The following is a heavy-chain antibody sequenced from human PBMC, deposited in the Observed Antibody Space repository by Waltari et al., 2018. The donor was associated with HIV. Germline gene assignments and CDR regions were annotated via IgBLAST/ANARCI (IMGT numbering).Heavy chain of an antibody. CDR1: GFTSGSNW. V-gene: IGHV3-74*01. Sequence: EVQLVESGGGLVQPGGSLRLACAVSGFTSGSNWMHGVGSRPWMHWVRQVPEKGLVWVSRISADGSESHYADFVKGRFTISRDDAKNTLHLQMNDLRGEDTALYYCVRGTIHWPGIDYWGQGTLVSVSS. D-gene: IGHD1-1*01. J-gene: IGHJ4*02. CDR2: ISADGSES. CDR3: VRGTIHWPGIDY.